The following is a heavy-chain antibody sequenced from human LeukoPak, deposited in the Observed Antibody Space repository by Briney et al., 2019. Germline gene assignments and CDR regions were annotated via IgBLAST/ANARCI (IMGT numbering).Heavy chain of an antibody. Sequence: GASVKVSCKASGGTFSSYAISWVRQAPGQGLEWMGGIIPIFGTANYAQKFQGRVTTTTDESTSTAYMELSSLRSEDTAVYYCARGSYYYDSSGYTAKYYYYYYMDVWGKGTTVTVSS. V-gene: IGHV1-69*05. CDR2: IIPIFGTA. D-gene: IGHD3-22*01. CDR3: ARGSYYYDSSGYTAKYYYYYYMDV. J-gene: IGHJ6*03. CDR1: GGTFSSYA.